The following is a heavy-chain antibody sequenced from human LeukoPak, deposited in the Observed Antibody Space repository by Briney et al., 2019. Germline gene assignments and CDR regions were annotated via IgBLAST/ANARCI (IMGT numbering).Heavy chain of an antibody. D-gene: IGHD3-22*01. CDR3: ARVNPADYYDSSGYSLDY. Sequence: TGGSLRLSCAASGFTFSSYSMNWVRQAPGKGLEWVSSISSSSSYIYYADSVKGRFTISRDNAKNSLYLQMNSLRAEDTAVYYCARVNPADYYDSSGYSLDYWGQGTLVTVSS. CDR2: ISSSSSYI. CDR1: GFTFSSYS. J-gene: IGHJ4*02. V-gene: IGHV3-21*01.